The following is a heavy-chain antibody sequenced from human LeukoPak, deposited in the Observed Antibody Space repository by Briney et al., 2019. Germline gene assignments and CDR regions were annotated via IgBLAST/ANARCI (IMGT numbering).Heavy chain of an antibody. J-gene: IGHJ5*02. V-gene: IGHV3-48*04. CDR2: ISPSATTI. Sequence: GGSLRLSCAASAFTFSGYSMNWVRQAPGKGLEWVSYISPSATTIYYADSVKGRFTISRDNAKNSLYLQMNSLRAEDTAVYYCARSQWNPGKTTQTTWGQGTLVTVSS. CDR3: ARSQWNPGKTTQTT. D-gene: IGHD1-1*01. CDR1: AFTFSGYS.